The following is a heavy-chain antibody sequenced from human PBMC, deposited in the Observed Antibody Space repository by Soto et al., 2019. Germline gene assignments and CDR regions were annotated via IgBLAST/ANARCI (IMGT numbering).Heavy chain of an antibody. CDR3: ARCSSGYYEFDP. CDR2: IYYSGST. Sequence: QLQLQESGPGLVKPSETLSLTCTVSGGSISSSSYYWGWIRQPPGKGLEWIGSIYYSGSTYYNPSLKSRVTISADTSKNQFSLKLSSVTAADTAVYYCARCSSGYYEFDPWGQGTLVTVSS. V-gene: IGHV4-39*01. CDR1: GGSISSSSYY. D-gene: IGHD3-22*01. J-gene: IGHJ5*02.